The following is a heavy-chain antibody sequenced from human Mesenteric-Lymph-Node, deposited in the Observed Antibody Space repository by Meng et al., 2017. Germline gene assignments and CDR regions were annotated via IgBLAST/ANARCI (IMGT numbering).Heavy chain of an antibody. CDR3: AKDTNDFVWGSYRYTGAFDI. Sequence: GGSLRLSCAASGFTSSDHDMSWVRQAPGKGLEWVSSISSTTIYIYQSGSVKGRFTISRDNAKNSLYLQMNSLRAEDTALYYFAKDTNDFVWGSYRYTGAFDIWGQGTMVTVSS. J-gene: IGHJ3*02. V-gene: IGHV3-21*04. CDR1: GFTSSDHD. D-gene: IGHD3-16*02. CDR2: ISSTTIYI.